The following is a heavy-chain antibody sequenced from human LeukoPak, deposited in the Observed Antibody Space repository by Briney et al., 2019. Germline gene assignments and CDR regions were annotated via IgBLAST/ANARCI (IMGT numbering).Heavy chain of an antibody. D-gene: IGHD6-19*01. Sequence: ASVKVSCKASGYTFTSYYMHWVRQAPGQGLEWMGIINPSGGSTSYAQKFQGRVTMTRDTSTSTVYMEQSSLRSEDTAVYYCARAYSSGWSKSKFDYWGQGTLVTVSS. CDR1: GYTFTSYY. V-gene: IGHV1-46*01. CDR2: INPSGGST. J-gene: IGHJ4*02. CDR3: ARAYSSGWSKSKFDY.